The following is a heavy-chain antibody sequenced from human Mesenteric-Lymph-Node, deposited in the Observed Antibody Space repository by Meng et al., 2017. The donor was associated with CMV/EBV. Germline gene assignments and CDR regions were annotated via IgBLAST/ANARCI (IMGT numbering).Heavy chain of an antibody. CDR1: GFTFTNYA. CDR2: MSGSGGVT. V-gene: IGHV3-23*01. CDR3: AKDDWERGVVDS. Sequence: LSLTCAASGFTFTNYAMGWVRQGPGKGLEWVSVMSGSGGVTNYADSVKGRFTISRDNSKSTLFLQMNSLRVDDTAVYYCAKDDWERGVVDSWGQGALVTVSS. D-gene: IGHD1-26*01. J-gene: IGHJ4*02.